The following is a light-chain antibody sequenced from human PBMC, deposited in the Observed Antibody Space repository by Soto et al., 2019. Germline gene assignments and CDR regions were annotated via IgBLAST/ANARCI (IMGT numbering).Light chain of an antibody. J-gene: IGLJ2*01. CDR1: KTDIGNYNL. CDR2: EDT. Sequence: QSALTQPASVSGSPGQSITISCTGTKTDIGNYNLVSWYQRHPDKAPKLIIYEDTKRPSGISNRVSASKSGTTASLTISGLQAEDEADYHCSSFAGSGTLVVFGGGTKLTVL. CDR3: SSFAGSGTLVV. V-gene: IGLV2-23*01.